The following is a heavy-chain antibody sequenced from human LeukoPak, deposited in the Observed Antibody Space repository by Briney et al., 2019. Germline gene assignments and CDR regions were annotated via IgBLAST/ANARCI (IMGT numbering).Heavy chain of an antibody. CDR2: IRADGTRI. CDR1: GFPLSSYW. J-gene: IGHJ3*02. D-gene: IGHD2/OR15-2a*01. Sequence: GGSLRLSCAASGFPLSSYWMHWVRQAPGKGLEWVAQIRADGTRIVYGDSVKGRFTISRDNARNMLFLQMNSLRPEDSAVYYCARDDVSPQAFDIWSQGTMVTVSS. CDR3: ARDDVSPQAFDI. V-gene: IGHV3-74*01.